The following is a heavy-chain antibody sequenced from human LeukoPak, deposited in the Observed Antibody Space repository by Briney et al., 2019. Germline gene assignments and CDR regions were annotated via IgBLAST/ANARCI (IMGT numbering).Heavy chain of an antibody. D-gene: IGHD6-19*01. CDR1: EFTFSTYN. V-gene: IGHV3-48*02. CDR2: ITSSSSSI. CDR3: ARAQYSGFWYFDL. J-gene: IGHJ2*01. Sequence: PGGSLRLSCAASEFTFSTYNINCVRQAPGKGLEWVSYITSSSSSIYYADSVKGRFTVSRDNAKNSLCLQMNSLRDDDTAVYYCARAQYSGFWYFDLWGRGTLVTVSS.